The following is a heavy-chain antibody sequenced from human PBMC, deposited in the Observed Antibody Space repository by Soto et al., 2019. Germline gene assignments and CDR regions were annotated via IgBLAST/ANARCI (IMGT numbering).Heavy chain of an antibody. V-gene: IGHV5-51*01. CDR2: VYPSDSDT. CDR1: GYRFTTYW. CDR3: ARAYVRAAAFDI. D-gene: IGHD3-10*02. J-gene: IGHJ3*02. Sequence: GESLKISCKASGYRFTTYWIAWVRQMPGIGLEWMGMVYPSDSDTRYSPSFQGQVTISADKSINTAYLHWSSLKASDTAMYYCARAYVRAAAFDIWGQGTMVPVSS.